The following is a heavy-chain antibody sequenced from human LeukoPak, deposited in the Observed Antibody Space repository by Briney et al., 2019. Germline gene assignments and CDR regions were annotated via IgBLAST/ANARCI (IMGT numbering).Heavy chain of an antibody. Sequence: GGSLRLSCAASGFTFSSYWMSWVRQAPRKGLEWVANIKQDGSEKYYVDSVKGRFTISRDNAKNSLYLQMNSLRAEDTAVYYCARDVEWPRSAWVDYWGQGTLVTVSS. V-gene: IGHV3-7*01. J-gene: IGHJ4*02. CDR3: ARDVEWPRSAWVDY. CDR1: GFTFSSYW. D-gene: IGHD5-12*01. CDR2: IKQDGSEK.